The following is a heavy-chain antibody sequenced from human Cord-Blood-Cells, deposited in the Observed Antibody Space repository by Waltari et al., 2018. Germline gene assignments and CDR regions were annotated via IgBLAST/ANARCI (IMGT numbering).Heavy chain of an antibody. Sequence: QVQLQQWGAGLLKPSETLSLTCAVYGGSFSGYYWSWIRQPPGKGLEWIGEINHSGSTNSNPSLKSRVTISVDTSKNQFSLKLSSVTAADTAVYYCARLGGKRNSSGWYWFDPWGQGTLVTVSS. D-gene: IGHD6-19*01. V-gene: IGHV4-34*01. CDR2: INHSGST. CDR1: GGSFSGYY. J-gene: IGHJ5*02. CDR3: ARLGGKRNSSGWYWFDP.